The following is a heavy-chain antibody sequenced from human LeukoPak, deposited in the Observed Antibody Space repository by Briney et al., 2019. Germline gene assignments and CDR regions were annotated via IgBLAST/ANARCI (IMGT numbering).Heavy chain of an antibody. CDR2: ISGDGTTT. CDR3: ARRVDATRWFDP. J-gene: IGHJ5*02. CDR1: GFSFSNYF. D-gene: IGHD2-15*01. Sequence: GGSLRLSCSASGFSFSNYFMHWVRQAPGEGLVWVSRISGDGTTTIYADSVKGRFTISRDNAKNTLYLQMNGLRAEDTAVYYCARRVDATRWFDPWGQGALVTVSS. V-gene: IGHV3-74*01.